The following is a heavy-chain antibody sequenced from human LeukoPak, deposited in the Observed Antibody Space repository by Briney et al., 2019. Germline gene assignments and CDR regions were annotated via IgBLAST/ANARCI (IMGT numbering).Heavy chain of an antibody. CDR3: AKRGVVIRVILVGFHKEAYYFDS. CDR2: ISDSAGST. Sequence: GGSLRLSCAVSGITLSNYGMSWDRQAPGKGLEWVAGISDSAGSTNYADSVKGRFTISRDNRKNTLYLQMNSLRAEDTAVYFCAKRGVVIRVILVGFHKEAYYFDSWGQGALVTVSS. J-gene: IGHJ4*02. V-gene: IGHV3-23*01. CDR1: GITLSNYG. D-gene: IGHD3-22*01.